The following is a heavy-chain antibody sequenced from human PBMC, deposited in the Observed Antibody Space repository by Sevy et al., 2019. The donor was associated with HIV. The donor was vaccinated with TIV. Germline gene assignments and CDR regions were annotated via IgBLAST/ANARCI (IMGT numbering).Heavy chain of an antibody. CDR2: ISYDGSNK. D-gene: IGHD3-3*01. J-gene: IGHJ3*02. V-gene: IGHV3-30-3*01. CDR1: GFTFSSYA. CDR3: ARDFWSGYYRVEGAFDI. Sequence: GGSLRLSCAASGFTFSSYAMHWVRQAPGKGLEWVVVISYDGSNKYYADSVKGRFTISRDNSKNTLYLQMNSLRAEDTAVYYCARDFWSGYYRVEGAFDIWGQGTMVTVSS.